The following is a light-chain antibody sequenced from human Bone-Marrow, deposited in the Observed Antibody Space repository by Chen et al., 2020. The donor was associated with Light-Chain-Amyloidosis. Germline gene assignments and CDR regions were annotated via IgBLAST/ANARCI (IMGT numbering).Light chain of an antibody. Sequence: SYELTQPPSVSVSPGQTARITCSGDDLPTKYAYWYQQKPGQAPVLVIHRDTERPSGISERFSDSSSGTTATLTISEVQAEDEADYHCQSADSSGTYEVIFGGGTKLTVL. CDR2: RDT. V-gene: IGLV3-25*03. J-gene: IGLJ2*01. CDR3: QSADSSGTYEVI. CDR1: DLPTKY.